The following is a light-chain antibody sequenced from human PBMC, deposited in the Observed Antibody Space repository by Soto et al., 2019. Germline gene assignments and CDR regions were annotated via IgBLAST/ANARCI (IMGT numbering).Light chain of an antibody. Sequence: EIVMAQSPAPLSVSPGERATLSCRASQSVSSTLAWYQQKPGQAPRLLIYGASTRATGIPARFSGSGSGTEFTLTISSLQSEDFAVYYCQQYIYWPWTFGQGTKVDIK. J-gene: IGKJ1*01. CDR1: QSVSST. CDR2: GAS. CDR3: QQYIYWPWT. V-gene: IGKV3-15*01.